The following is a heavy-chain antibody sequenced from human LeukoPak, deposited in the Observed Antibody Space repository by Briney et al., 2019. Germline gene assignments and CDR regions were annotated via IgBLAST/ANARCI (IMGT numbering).Heavy chain of an antibody. Sequence: GGSLRLSCTASGFTFSTNWMAWVRQAPGKGLEWVANIKEDGSETYYVDPVKGRFTISRDNAKNSVYLQMSSLRAEDTAVYYCARDPDCTTTSCFDYWGQGTLVTVSS. CDR1: GFTFSTNW. D-gene: IGHD2-2*01. CDR2: IKEDGSET. V-gene: IGHV3-7*03. CDR3: ARDPDCTTTSCFDY. J-gene: IGHJ4*02.